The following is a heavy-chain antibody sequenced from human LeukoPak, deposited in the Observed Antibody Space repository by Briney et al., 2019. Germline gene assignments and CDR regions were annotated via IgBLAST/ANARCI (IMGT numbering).Heavy chain of an antibody. CDR2: INYSRST. CDR1: GGSFSDYR. Sequence: SETLSLTCTVYGGSFSDYRWSWIRQPPGKGLEWIGEINYSRSTNYNPSLKSRVTVSVDRSKNRFSLKLTSVTAADTGVYYCARGRGCSSMTCYPDVWGQGCLVTVS. D-gene: IGHD2-2*01. CDR3: ARGRGCSSMTCYPDV. V-gene: IGHV4-34*01. J-gene: IGHJ4*02.